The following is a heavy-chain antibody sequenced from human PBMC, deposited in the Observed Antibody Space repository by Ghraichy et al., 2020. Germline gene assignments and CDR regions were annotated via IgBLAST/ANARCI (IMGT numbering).Heavy chain of an antibody. CDR3: ARTASWGYFDY. V-gene: IGHV4-59*08. D-gene: IGHD2-21*02. CDR2: IYYSGST. Sequence: PETLSLTCTVSGGSISGYYWSWIRQPPGEGLEWIAYIYYSGSTNCNPSLKSRVTISVDTSKNQFSLKLTSVSAADTAVYYCARTASWGYFDYWGQGTLVTVSS. CDR1: GGSISGYY. J-gene: IGHJ4*02.